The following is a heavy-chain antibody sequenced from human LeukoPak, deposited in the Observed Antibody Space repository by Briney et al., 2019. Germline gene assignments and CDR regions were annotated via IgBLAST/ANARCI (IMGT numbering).Heavy chain of an antibody. Sequence: PSETLSLTCTVSGGSISSGGYYWSWIRQPPGKGLEWIGYIYHSGSTYYNPSLKSRVTISVDRSKNQFSLKLSSVTAADTAVYYCAREDIVVVPAAIRAFDIWGQGTMVTVSS. J-gene: IGHJ3*02. CDR1: GGSISSGGYY. D-gene: IGHD2-2*01. V-gene: IGHV4-30-2*01. CDR2: IYHSGST. CDR3: AREDIVVVPAAIRAFDI.